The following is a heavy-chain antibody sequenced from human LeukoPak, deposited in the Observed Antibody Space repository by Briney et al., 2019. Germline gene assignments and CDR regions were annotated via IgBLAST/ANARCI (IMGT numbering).Heavy chain of an antibody. J-gene: IGHJ4*02. V-gene: IGHV4-59*12. CDR1: GGSISSYY. D-gene: IGHD7-27*01. Sequence: PSETLSLTCTVSGGSISSYYWSWIRQPPGKGPEWIGYIYYSGSTNYNPSLKSRVTISVDTSKNQFSLKLSSVTPEDTAVYYCARDLTGGSLFDYWGQGTLVTVSS. CDR2: IYYSGST. CDR3: ARDLTGGSLFDY.